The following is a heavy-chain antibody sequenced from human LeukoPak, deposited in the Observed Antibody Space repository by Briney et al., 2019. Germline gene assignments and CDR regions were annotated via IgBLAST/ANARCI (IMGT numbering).Heavy chain of an antibody. D-gene: IGHD2-15*01. CDR1: GFSFSSYW. J-gene: IGHJ6*02. V-gene: IGHV3-7*01. CDR2: INQDGTEK. CDR3: ARDSCSGGSCYYYGMDV. Sequence: GGSLRLSCADSGFSFSSYWMNWVRQTPGKGLEWVANINQDGTEKYYVDSVKGRFTISRDNAKNSLYLQMNSLRDEDTAVYYCARDSCSGGSCYYYGMDVWGQGTTVTVSS.